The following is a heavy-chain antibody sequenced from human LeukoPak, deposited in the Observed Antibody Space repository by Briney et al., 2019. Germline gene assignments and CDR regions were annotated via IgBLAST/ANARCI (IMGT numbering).Heavy chain of an antibody. CDR1: GYTFTSYY. V-gene: IGHV1-46*01. Sequence: WASVKVSCKASGYTFTSYYMHWVRQAPGQGLEWMGIINPSGGSTSYAQKFQGRVTMTRDTSTSTVYMELSSLRSEDTAVYYCARDNSMTTVVTCFDYWGQGTLVTVSS. CDR3: ARDNSMTTVVTCFDY. J-gene: IGHJ4*02. CDR2: INPSGGST. D-gene: IGHD4-23*01.